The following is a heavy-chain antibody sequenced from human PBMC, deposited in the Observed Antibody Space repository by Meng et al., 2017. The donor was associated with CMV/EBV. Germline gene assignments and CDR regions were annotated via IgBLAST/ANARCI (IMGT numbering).Heavy chain of an antibody. V-gene: IGHV1-18*01. J-gene: IGHJ3*02. CDR1: GYTFTSYG. Sequence: ASVKVSCKASGYTFTSYGISWVRQAPGQGLEWMGWISAYNGNTNYAQKLQGRVTMTTGTSTSTAYMELRSLRSDDTAVYYCARGGYCSSTSCYTDAFDIWGQGTMVTVSS. CDR3: ARGGYCSSTSCYTDAFDI. D-gene: IGHD2-2*02. CDR2: ISAYNGNT.